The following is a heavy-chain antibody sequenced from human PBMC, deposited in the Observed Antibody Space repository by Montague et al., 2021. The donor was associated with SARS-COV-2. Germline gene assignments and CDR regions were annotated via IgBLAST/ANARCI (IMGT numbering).Heavy chain of an antibody. Sequence: SLRLSCAASGFTFTSYAMHWVRQAPGKGLECVAVISFDGTNKYYTDSVKGRFTTSRDNSKNTLYLQMHSVRPEDTAVYYCARDQGGYSYNDYWGQGTLVTVSS. J-gene: IGHJ4*02. V-gene: IGHV3-30-3*01. CDR3: ARDQGGYSYNDY. CDR2: ISFDGTNK. CDR1: GFTFTSYA. D-gene: IGHD5-18*01.